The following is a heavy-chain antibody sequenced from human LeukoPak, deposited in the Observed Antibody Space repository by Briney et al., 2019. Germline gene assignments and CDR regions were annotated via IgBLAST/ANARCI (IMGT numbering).Heavy chain of an antibody. CDR1: GGSINTFY. CDR3: ARSGGYSGYDVDY. Sequence: MSSETLSLTCTVSGGSINTFYWHWIRQPPGKGLEWIGYISYSGSTNYNPSLKSRVTTSIDKSKNQFSLNLSSVTAADTAVYYCARSGGYSGYDVDYWGQGTLVTVSS. D-gene: IGHD5-12*01. J-gene: IGHJ4*02. CDR2: ISYSGST. V-gene: IGHV4-59*01.